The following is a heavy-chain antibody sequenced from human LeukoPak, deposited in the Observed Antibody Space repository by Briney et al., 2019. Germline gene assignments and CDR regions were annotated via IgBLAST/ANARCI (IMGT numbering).Heavy chain of an antibody. J-gene: IGHJ5*01. CDR3: ARTRYSSNWYDY. CDR1: GFTFSNYW. CDR2: INSDGSST. D-gene: IGHD6-19*01. V-gene: IGHV3-74*01. Sequence: GGSLRLSCAASGFTFSNYWMAWVRQAPGKGLVWVSHINSDGSSTSYADSVKGRFTISRDNAKNTLYLQMNSLRGEDTALYYCARTRYSSNWYDYWGQGTLVTVSS.